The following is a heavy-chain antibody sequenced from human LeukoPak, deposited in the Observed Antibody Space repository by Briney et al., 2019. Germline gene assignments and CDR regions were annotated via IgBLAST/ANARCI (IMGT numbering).Heavy chain of an antibody. D-gene: IGHD6-13*01. V-gene: IGHV4-59*01. CDR2: IYYTGST. CDR1: GGSISTYY. J-gene: IGHJ4*02. CDR3: ARGFHSRWWDYYFDY. Sequence: SETLSLTCTVSGGSISTYYWSWIRQPPGKGLEWIGYIYYTGSTNYNPSLKSRVTISVDTSKNQFSLRLSSVTAADTAVYYCARGFHSRWWDYYFDYWGQGTLVTVSS.